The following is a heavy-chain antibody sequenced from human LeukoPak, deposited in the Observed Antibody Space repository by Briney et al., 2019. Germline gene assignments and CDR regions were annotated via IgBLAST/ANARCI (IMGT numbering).Heavy chain of an antibody. Sequence: SETLSLTCTVSGYSISSGYYWGWIRQPPGKGLEWIGSIYHSGSTYYNPSLKSRVTISVDTSKNQFSLKLSSVTAADTAVYYCASAPQNITMVRGVIVLEELNWFDPWGQGTLVTVSS. D-gene: IGHD3-10*01. CDR3: ASAPQNITMVRGVIVLEELNWFDP. V-gene: IGHV4-38-2*02. CDR1: GYSISSGYY. CDR2: IYHSGST. J-gene: IGHJ5*02.